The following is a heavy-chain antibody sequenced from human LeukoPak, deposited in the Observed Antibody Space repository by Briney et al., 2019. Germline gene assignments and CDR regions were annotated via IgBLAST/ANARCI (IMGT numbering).Heavy chain of an antibody. Sequence: PGGSLRLSCAASGFTFSRPSMNWVRQAPGKGLEWVSYISSSSSIIYYADSVRGRFTISRDNAKNSLYLQMNSLRAEDTAAYYCARDLVAAAGTTFDYWGQGTLVTVSS. D-gene: IGHD6-13*01. J-gene: IGHJ4*02. CDR1: GFTFSRPS. CDR2: ISSSSSII. V-gene: IGHV3-48*01. CDR3: ARDLVAAAGTTFDY.